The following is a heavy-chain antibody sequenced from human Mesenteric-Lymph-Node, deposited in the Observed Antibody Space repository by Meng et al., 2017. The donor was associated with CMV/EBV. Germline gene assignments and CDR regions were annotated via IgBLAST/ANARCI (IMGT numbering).Heavy chain of an antibody. CDR2: IRQDEIEK. CDR3: ARDTPAMGGGGEFDY. Sequence: GESLKISCAASGFTFSSYWMSWVRQAPGKGLEWVANIRQDEIEKYYVDSVKGRFTISRDNAKNSLYLQLNSLRAEDTAVYYCARDTPAMGGGGEFDYWGQGTLVTVSS. CDR1: GFTFSSYW. J-gene: IGHJ4*02. D-gene: IGHD2-2*01. V-gene: IGHV3-7*01.